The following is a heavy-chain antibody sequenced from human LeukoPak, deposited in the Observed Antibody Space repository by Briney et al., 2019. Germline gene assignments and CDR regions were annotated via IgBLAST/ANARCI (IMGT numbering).Heavy chain of an antibody. D-gene: IGHD1-26*01. J-gene: IGHJ6*02. V-gene: IGHV3-11*01. Sequence: GGSLRLSCAASGFTFSDYYMSWIRQAPGKGLEWVSYISSSGSTIYYADSVKGRFTISRDNAKNSPYLQMNSLRAEDTAVYYCASAPELSTYYYYYGMDVWGQGTTVTVSS. CDR3: ASAPELSTYYYYYGMDV. CDR2: ISSSGSTI. CDR1: GFTFSDYY.